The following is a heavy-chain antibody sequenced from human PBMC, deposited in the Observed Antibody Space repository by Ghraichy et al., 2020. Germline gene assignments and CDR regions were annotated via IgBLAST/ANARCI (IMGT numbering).Heavy chain of an antibody. CDR3: ACADDF. CDR2: IVYDGSTK. V-gene: IGHV3-30*03. CDR1: GFTFSNYG. Sequence: LSLTCGASGFTFSNYGMHWVRQAPGKGLEWGSLIVYDGSTKYSADSVKGRFTISRDNSKNTLYLQMSGLRPEDTAMYYCACADDFWGQGTLVSVSS. J-gene: IGHJ4*02.